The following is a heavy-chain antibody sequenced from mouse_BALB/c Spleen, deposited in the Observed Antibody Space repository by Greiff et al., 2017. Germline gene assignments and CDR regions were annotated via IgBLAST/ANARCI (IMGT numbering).Heavy chain of an antibody. CDR2: ISYSGST. Sequence: EVQLQQSGPSLVKPSQTLSLTCSVTGDSITSGYWNWIRKFPGNKLEYMGYISYSGSTYYNPSLKSRISITRDTSKNQYYLQLNSVTTEDTATYYCARWGDYYGSSYGFAYWGQGTLVTVSA. CDR1: GDSITSGY. V-gene: IGHV3-8*02. J-gene: IGHJ3*01. CDR3: ARWGDYYGSSYGFAY. D-gene: IGHD1-1*01.